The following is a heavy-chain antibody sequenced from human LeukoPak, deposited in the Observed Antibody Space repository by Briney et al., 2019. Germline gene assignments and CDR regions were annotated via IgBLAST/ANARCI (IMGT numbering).Heavy chain of an antibody. J-gene: IGHJ5*02. CDR3: ARVGLHCSSTSCYDEA. CDR2: IYYSGST. V-gene: IGHV4-59*08. D-gene: IGHD2-2*01. Sequence: SGTLSLTCTVSGGSISSYYWSWIRQPPGKGLEWIGYIYYSGSTYYNPSLKSRVTISVDTSKNQFSLKLSSVTAADTAVYYCARVGLHCSSTSCYDEAWGQGTLVTVSS. CDR1: GGSISSYY.